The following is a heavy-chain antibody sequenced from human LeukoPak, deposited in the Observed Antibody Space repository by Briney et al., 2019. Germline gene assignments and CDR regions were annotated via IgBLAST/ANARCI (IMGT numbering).Heavy chain of an antibody. Sequence: SQTLSLTRTVSGGSISSGDYYWSWIRQPPGKGLEWIGYIYYSGTTYYNPSLKSRVTISVDTSKNQFSLKLSSVTAADTAVYYCAGAPICSSTSCPPSYWGQGTLVTVSS. CDR3: AGAPICSSTSCPPSY. CDR1: GGSISSGDYY. V-gene: IGHV4-30-4*01. CDR2: IYYSGTT. J-gene: IGHJ4*02. D-gene: IGHD2-2*01.